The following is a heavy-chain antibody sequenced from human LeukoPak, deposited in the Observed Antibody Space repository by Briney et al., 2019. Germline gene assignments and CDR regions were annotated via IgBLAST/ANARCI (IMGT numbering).Heavy chain of an antibody. J-gene: IGHJ4*02. CDR2: INPNSCAT. D-gene: IGHD2-2*01. Sequence: ASVKASCKSSGYSFIDYYIHWVRQAPGQGLEWMGGINPNSCATKYAPKFQGRVSMTRDTSINTAYMDLTNLRSDDTAVFYCARVKKLMPEFKFWGQGTLVTVSS. V-gene: IGHV1-2*02. CDR3: ARVKKLMPEFKF. CDR1: GYSFIDYY.